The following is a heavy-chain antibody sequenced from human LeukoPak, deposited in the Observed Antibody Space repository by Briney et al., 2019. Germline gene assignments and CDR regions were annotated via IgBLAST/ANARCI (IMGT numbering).Heavy chain of an antibody. CDR3: AKDWGNGYSYGGLDY. Sequence: GRSLRLSCAASGFTFTDHAMHWVRQAPGEGLEWVSGFTWNSGNIVYADSVKGRFTISRDNAKNSLYLQMNSLRAEDMALYYCAKDWGNGYSYGGLDYWGQGTLVTVSS. CDR2: FTWNSGNI. V-gene: IGHV3-9*03. J-gene: IGHJ4*02. D-gene: IGHD5-18*01. CDR1: GFTFTDHA.